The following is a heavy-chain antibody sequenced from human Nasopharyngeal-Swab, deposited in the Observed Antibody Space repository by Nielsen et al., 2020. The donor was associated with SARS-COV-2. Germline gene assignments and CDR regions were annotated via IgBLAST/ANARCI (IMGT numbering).Heavy chain of an antibody. CDR1: GYTFTSYD. CDR2: MNPNSSNT. Sequence: ASVKVSCKASGYTFTSYDINWVRQATGQGLEWMGWMNPNSSNTGYAQKFQGRVTMTRNTSISTAYMELSSLRSEDTAVYYCARAPARSTIFGVVVGTGKFDYWGQGTLVTVSS. D-gene: IGHD3-3*01. V-gene: IGHV1-8*01. CDR3: ARAPARSTIFGVVVGTGKFDY. J-gene: IGHJ4*02.